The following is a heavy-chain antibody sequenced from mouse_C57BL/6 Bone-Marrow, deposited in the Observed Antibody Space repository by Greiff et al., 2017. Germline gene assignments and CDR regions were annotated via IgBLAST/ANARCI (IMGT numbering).Heavy chain of an antibody. CDR1: GFTFSDYY. CDR2: ISNGGGST. Sequence: EVKLVESGGGLVQPGGSLKLSCAASGFTFSDYYMYWVRQTPEKRLEWVAYISNGGGSTYYPDTVKGRFTISRDNAKNTLYLQMSRLKSEDTAMYYCARLDDYYGSSHWYFDVWGTGTTVTVSS. V-gene: IGHV5-12*01. J-gene: IGHJ1*03. CDR3: ARLDDYYGSSHWYFDV. D-gene: IGHD1-1*01.